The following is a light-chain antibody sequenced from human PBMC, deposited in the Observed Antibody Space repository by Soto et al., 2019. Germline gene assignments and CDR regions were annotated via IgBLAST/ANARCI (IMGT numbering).Light chain of an antibody. CDR1: QSISSW. CDR3: QQSFT. Sequence: DLQMTQSPSTPSASVGDRVTITCRASQSISSWLAWYQQKPGKAPKLLIYKASSLESGVPSRFSGSGSGTEFTLTISSLQPDDFATYYCQQSFTFGPGTKVDIK. V-gene: IGKV1-5*03. J-gene: IGKJ3*01. CDR2: KAS.